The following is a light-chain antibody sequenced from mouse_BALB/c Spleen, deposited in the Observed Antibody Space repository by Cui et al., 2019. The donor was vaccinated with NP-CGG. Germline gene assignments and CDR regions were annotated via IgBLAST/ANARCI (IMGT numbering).Light chain of an antibody. CDR3: ALWYSNHWV. J-gene: IGLJ1*01. Sequence: QGVLSQETALTTSPGETVTLTCRSSNGAVTTSNYANWVQEKPDHLFTGLIGGTNNRAPGVPARFSGSLIGDKAALIITGAQTEDEAIYFCALWYSNHWVFGGGTKLTVL. CDR1: NGAVTTSNY. CDR2: GTN. V-gene: IGLV1*01.